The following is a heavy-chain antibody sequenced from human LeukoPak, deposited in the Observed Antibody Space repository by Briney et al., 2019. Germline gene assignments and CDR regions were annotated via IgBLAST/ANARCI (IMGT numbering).Heavy chain of an antibody. CDR3: ARHGRMAGGRGAFDI. D-gene: IGHD1-1*01. CDR2: IYYSGST. Sequence: SETLSLTCPVPGASISDDYWSWIRQPPGKGLEWIGSIYYSGSTYYNPSLKSRVTISVDTSKNQFSLKLSSVTAADTAVYYCARHGRMAGGRGAFDIWGQGTMVTVSS. CDR1: GASISDDY. J-gene: IGHJ3*02. V-gene: IGHV4-39*01.